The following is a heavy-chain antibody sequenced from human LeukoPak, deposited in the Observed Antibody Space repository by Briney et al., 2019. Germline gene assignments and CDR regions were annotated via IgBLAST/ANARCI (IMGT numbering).Heavy chain of an antibody. CDR1: GGSISSYY. D-gene: IGHD3-3*01. Sequence: SETLSLTCTVSGGSISSYYWSWIRQPAGKGLEWIGRIYTSGSTNYNPSLKSRVTMSVDTSKNQFSLKLSSVTAADTAVYYCARADTNPFVWSGYTNWFDPWGQGTLVTVSS. J-gene: IGHJ5*02. CDR3: ARADTNPFVWSGYTNWFDP. CDR2: IYTSGST. V-gene: IGHV4-4*07.